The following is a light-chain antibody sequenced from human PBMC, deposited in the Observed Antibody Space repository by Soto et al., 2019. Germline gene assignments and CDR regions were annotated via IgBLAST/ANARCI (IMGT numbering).Light chain of an antibody. Sequence: QSALTQPASVSGSPGQSITISCTGTSSDVGGYNSVSWYQHHPGKAPKLMIYEVRNRPSGVSNRFSGSKSGNMASLTISGLQAEDEADYYCSSYTSSSTHVVFGGGTQLTVL. CDR3: SSYTSSSTHVV. CDR2: EVR. CDR1: SSDVGGYNS. V-gene: IGLV2-14*01. J-gene: IGLJ2*01.